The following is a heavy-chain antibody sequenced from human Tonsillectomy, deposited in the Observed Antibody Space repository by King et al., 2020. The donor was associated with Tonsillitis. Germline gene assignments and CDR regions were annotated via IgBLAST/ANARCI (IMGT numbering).Heavy chain of an antibody. Sequence: QLVQSGPEVKKPGASVKVSCKASGYTFTSFVIGWVRQAPGQGLEWMGWISAYNANTSYAQKLQGRVSMTTDTSTSTAYMELRSLRSDDTAVYYCARAEIWWEPSYYYYMDVWGKGTTVTVSS. CDR3: ARAEIWWEPSYYYYMDV. V-gene: IGHV1-18*01. D-gene: IGHD1-26*01. CDR1: GYTFTSFV. J-gene: IGHJ6*03. CDR2: ISAYNANT.